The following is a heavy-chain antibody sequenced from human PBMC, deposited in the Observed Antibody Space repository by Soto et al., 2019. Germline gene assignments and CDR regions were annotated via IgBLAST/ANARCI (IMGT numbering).Heavy chain of an antibody. Sequence: TLSITCAVSVGSISSGGYSWSWILQPPGKGLEWIGYIYHSGSTYYNPSLKSRVTISVDRSKNQFSLKLSSVTAADTAVYYCARGMTTNNWFDPWGQGTLVTVSS. CDR2: IYHSGST. D-gene: IGHD4-17*01. CDR3: ARGMTTNNWFDP. CDR1: VGSISSGGYS. J-gene: IGHJ5*02. V-gene: IGHV4-30-2*01.